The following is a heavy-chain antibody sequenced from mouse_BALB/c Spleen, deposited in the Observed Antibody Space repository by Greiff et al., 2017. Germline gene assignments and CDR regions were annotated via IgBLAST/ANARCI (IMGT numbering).Heavy chain of an antibody. CDR2: INPSSGYT. Sequence: QVQLQQSGAELARPGASVKMSCKASGYTFTSYTMHWVKQRPGQGLEWIGYINPSSGYTNYNQKFKDKATLTADKSSSTAYMQLSSLTSEDSAVYYCARTGRTTVVARYFDYWGQGTTLTVSS. CDR1: GYTFTSYT. D-gene: IGHD1-1*01. CDR3: ARTGRTTVVARYFDY. J-gene: IGHJ2*01. V-gene: IGHV1-4*01.